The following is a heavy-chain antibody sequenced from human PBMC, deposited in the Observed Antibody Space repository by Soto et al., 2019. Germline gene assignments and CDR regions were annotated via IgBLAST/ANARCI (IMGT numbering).Heavy chain of an antibody. Sequence: QITLKESGPTLVKPTQTLTLTCTVSGFSLSSDGVGVAWLRQPPGKALEWLALIYWDDDKRYSPSLKTRLTISKDTSKHQVVLTMTNMDPVDTATYYCAHAYGGTSWPNDAFDVWGQGTVVTVSS. CDR3: AHAYGGTSWPNDAFDV. J-gene: IGHJ3*01. V-gene: IGHV2-5*02. CDR1: GFSLSSDGVG. D-gene: IGHD2-2*01. CDR2: IYWDDDK.